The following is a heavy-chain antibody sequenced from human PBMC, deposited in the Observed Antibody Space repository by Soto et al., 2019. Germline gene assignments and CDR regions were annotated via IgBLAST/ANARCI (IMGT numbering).Heavy chain of an antibody. CDR3: TIVRVADSALDH. V-gene: IGHV3-30*03. J-gene: IGHJ4*02. CDR2: MSYDGSDT. Sequence: PVGSLRLSCVGSGFIFSNNGMHWVRQTPGKGLEWVAVMSYDGSDTFYADSVKGRFTISRDNSKNTLFLHMSNLRAEDTAMYYCTIVRVADSALDHWGQGTLVTVSS. D-gene: IGHD3-10*02. CDR1: GFIFSNNG.